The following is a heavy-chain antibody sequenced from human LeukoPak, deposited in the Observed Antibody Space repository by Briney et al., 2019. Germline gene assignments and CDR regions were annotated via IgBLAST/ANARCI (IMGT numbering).Heavy chain of an antibody. CDR2: VYHTGGT. D-gene: IGHD1-1*01. V-gene: IGHV4-59*01. Sequence: SETLSLTCSVSDDSITMYYWTWIRQPPGKGLEWIGYVYHTGGTNFNPSLNGRVTISRDTTKNLYSLRLRSVTAADTAVYFCARGRVSSSTWYSTYYYSFYMDVWGKGTTVTVSS. CDR3: ARGRVSSSTWYSTYYYSFYMDV. J-gene: IGHJ6*03. CDR1: DDSITMYY.